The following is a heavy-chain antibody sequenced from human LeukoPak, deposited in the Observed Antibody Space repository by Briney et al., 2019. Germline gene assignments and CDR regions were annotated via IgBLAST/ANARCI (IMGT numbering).Heavy chain of an antibody. V-gene: IGHV3-74*01. CDR3: ARVMITFGGVIVGLDY. Sequence: GGSLRLSCAASGFTFSRYWMHWVRQAPGKGLVWVSRINTDGRTITYADSVKGRFTISRDNSKNTLYLQMNSLRAEDTAVYYCARVMITFGGVIVGLDYWGQGTLVTVSS. J-gene: IGHJ4*02. CDR1: GFTFSRYW. CDR2: INTDGRTI. D-gene: IGHD3-16*02.